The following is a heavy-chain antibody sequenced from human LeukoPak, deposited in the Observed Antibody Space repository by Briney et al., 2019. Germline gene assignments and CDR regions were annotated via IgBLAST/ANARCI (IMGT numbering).Heavy chain of an antibody. D-gene: IGHD6-13*01. CDR3: AREISSWYRTEGRFDP. CDR1: GFTFSTYW. V-gene: IGHV3-74*01. CDR2: IDPYGQTI. Sequence: GGSLRLSCEASGFTFSTYWMHWVRQAPGKGLVWVSRIDPYGQTIDYADSVTGRFTISRDNAKNSLYLQMNSLRAEDTAVYYCAREISSWYRTEGRFDPWGQGTLVTVSS. J-gene: IGHJ5*02.